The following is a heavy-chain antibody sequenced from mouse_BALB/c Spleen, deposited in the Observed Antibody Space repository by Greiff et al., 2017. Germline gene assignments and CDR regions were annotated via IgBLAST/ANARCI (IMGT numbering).Heavy chain of an antibody. J-gene: IGHJ4*01. Sequence: VQLQQSGAELVRPGVSVKISCKGSSYTFTDYAMHWVKQSHAKSLEWIGVISTYYGDASYNQKFKGKATMTVDKSSSTAYMELARLTSEDSAIYYCAIRLYGNYDAMDYWGQGTSVTVSS. CDR1: SYTFTDYA. V-gene: IGHV1S137*01. CDR3: AIRLYGNYDAMDY. D-gene: IGHD2-1*01. CDR2: ISTYYGDA.